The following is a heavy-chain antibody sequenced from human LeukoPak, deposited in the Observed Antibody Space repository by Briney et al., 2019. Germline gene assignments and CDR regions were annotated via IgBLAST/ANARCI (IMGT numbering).Heavy chain of an antibody. CDR3: GRHFSTTSGDY. D-gene: IGHD3/OR15-3a*01. Sequence: SETLSLTCTVSGGSISIRGHYWGWLRQPPGQGLEWIGSIFYSGSTYYNPSLKSRVSISVDTSKNQFSLKLRSVTAADTAVYHCGRHFSTTSGDYWGQGTLVTVSS. CDR1: GGSISIRGHY. V-gene: IGHV4-39*01. J-gene: IGHJ4*02. CDR2: IFYSGST.